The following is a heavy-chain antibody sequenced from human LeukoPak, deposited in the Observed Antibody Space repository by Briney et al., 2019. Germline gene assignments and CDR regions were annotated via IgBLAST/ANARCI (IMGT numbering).Heavy chain of an antibody. CDR1: GGSISSSSYY. Sequence: KPSETLSLTCTVSGGSISSSSYYWGWIRQPPGKGLEWIGSIYYSGSTYYNPSLKSRVTISVDTSKNQFSLKLSSVTAADTAVYYCARGSYYDSSGYYDAFDIWGQGTMVTVSS. D-gene: IGHD3-22*01. J-gene: IGHJ3*02. CDR3: ARGSYYDSSGYYDAFDI. CDR2: IYYSGST. V-gene: IGHV4-39*07.